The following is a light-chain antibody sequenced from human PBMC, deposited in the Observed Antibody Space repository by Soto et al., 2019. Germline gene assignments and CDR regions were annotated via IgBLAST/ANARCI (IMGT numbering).Light chain of an antibody. CDR3: CSYAGSYTWV. CDR1: SSDVGGYKY. Sequence: QSALTQPRSVSGSPGQSVTISCTGTSSDVGGYKYVSWYQQHPGKAPKLMIYDVSKRPSGVPDRFSGSKSGNTASLTISGLQAEDEADYYCCSYAGSYTWVFGGGTKLIVL. V-gene: IGLV2-11*01. J-gene: IGLJ3*02. CDR2: DVS.